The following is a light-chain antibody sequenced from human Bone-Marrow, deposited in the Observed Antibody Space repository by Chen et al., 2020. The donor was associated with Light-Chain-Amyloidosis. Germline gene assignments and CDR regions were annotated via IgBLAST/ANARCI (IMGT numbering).Light chain of an antibody. V-gene: IGLV2-23*01. CDR3: CAYTGSSTWV. J-gene: IGLJ3*02. CDR2: RDF. Sequence: QSALTQPASVSGSPGQSITIPCPASNSDVGTYNLFSWYQHNPGKAPKLIIYRDFKRPSGVSKRFSGSKSGNTASLTISGLQNEDEAQYHCCAYTGSSTWVFGGGTKLTVL. CDR1: NSDVGTYNL.